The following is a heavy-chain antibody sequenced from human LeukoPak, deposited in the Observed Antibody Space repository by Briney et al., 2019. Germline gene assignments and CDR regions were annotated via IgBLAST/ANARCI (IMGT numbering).Heavy chain of an antibody. J-gene: IGHJ4*02. CDR2: NNPNSGGT. V-gene: IGHV1-2*02. D-gene: IGHD6-19*01. CDR3: ASIPGIAVAAGY. CDR1: GYAFTGYY. Sequence: ASVKVSCKASGYAFTGYYMHWVRHDSGQGLEWMGWNNPNSGGTNYAQKFQGRVTMTRDTSISTAYMELSRLRSDDAAVYYCASIPGIAVAAGYWRQGTVVSVPS.